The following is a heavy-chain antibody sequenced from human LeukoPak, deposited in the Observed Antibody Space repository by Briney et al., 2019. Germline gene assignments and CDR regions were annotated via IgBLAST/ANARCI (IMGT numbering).Heavy chain of an antibody. CDR3: AKGPYDYGDYLDY. Sequence: PGGSLRLSCAASGFTFSSYGMHWVRQAPGKGLEWVAVISYDGSNKYYADSVKGRVTISRDNSKNTLYLQMNSLRAEDTAVYYCAKGPYDYGDYLDYWGQGTLVTVSS. D-gene: IGHD4-17*01. V-gene: IGHV3-30*18. CDR2: ISYDGSNK. CDR1: GFTFSSYG. J-gene: IGHJ4*02.